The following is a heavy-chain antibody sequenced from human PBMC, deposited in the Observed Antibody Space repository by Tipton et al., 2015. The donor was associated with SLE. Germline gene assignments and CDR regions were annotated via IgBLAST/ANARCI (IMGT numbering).Heavy chain of an antibody. CDR2: IGTAGDT. J-gene: IGHJ3*02. CDR1: GFTFSSYD. D-gene: IGHD5-12*01. V-gene: IGHV3-13*01. Sequence: SLRLSCTASGFTFSSYDMHWVRQATGKGLEWVSAIGTAGDTYYPGSVKGRFTISRENAKNSLYLQMNSLRAGDTAVYYCARGKYEVATIMDDAFDIWGQGTMVTVSS. CDR3: ARGKYEVATIMDDAFDI.